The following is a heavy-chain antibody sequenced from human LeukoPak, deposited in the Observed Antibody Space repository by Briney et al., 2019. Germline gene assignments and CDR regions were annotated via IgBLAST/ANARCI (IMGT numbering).Heavy chain of an antibody. CDR1: GFSFSNYA. D-gene: IGHD6-19*01. Sequence: PGGSLRLSCVASGFSFSNYALHWVRQAPGKGLEWVAVIANEIRNAYYAESVQGRLTISRDNSRNSLYLQMNSRRAEDTAVYYCARDQWPNDAFDIWGQGTMVTVSS. V-gene: IGHV3-30*03. J-gene: IGHJ3*02. CDR2: IANEIRNA. CDR3: ARDQWPNDAFDI.